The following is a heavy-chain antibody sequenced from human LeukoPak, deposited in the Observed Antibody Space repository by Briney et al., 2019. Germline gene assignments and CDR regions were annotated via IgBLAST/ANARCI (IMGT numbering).Heavy chain of an antibody. CDR2: IRGSGGST. CDR1: GFTFSSYA. V-gene: IGHV3-23*01. D-gene: IGHD4-17*01. J-gene: IGHJ4*02. Sequence: GGSLRLSCAASGFTFSSYAMSWVRQAPGKGLEWVSAIRGSGGSTYYADSVKGRFTTATADSKNTMYLQMNSLRAEGTAVYYCAKTPMTTVITRVYWGQGTLVTVSS. CDR3: AKTPMTTVITRVY.